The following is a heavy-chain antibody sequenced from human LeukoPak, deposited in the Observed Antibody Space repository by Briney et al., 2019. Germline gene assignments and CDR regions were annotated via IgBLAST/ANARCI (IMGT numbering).Heavy chain of an antibody. J-gene: IGHJ4*02. CDR3: ATGPQPRWGDYGDYYSARRDDY. V-gene: IGHV3-11*01. CDR1: GFTFSDYY. CDR2: ISSSGSTI. D-gene: IGHD4-17*01. Sequence: GGSLRLSCAASGFTFSDYYMSWIRQAPGKGLEWVSYISSSGSTIYYADSVKGRFTISRDNAKNSLYPQMNSLRAEDTAVYYCATGPQPRWGDYGDYYSARRDDYWGQGTLVTVSS.